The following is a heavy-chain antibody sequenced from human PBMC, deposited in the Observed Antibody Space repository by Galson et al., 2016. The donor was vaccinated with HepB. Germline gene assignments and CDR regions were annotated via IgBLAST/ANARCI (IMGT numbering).Heavy chain of an antibody. CDR2: ISSSSSYI. J-gene: IGHJ3*02. CDR1: GFTFSSYS. Sequence: SLRLSCAASGFTFSSYSMNWVRQAPGKGLEWVSSISSSSSYIYYADSVKGRFTISRDNAKNSLYLQMNSLRAEDTAVYYCARDDRGVIIIDAFDIWGQGTMVTVSS. CDR3: ARDDRGVIIIDAFDI. D-gene: IGHD3-10*01. V-gene: IGHV3-21*01.